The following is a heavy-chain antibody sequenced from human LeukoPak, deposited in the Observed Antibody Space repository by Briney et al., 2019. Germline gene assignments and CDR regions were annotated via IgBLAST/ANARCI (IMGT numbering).Heavy chain of an antibody. V-gene: IGHV4-39*07. J-gene: IGHJ4*02. CDR3: ARDGQQLAFDY. D-gene: IGHD6-13*01. CDR2: IYHSGST. Sequence: SETLSLTCTVSGGSISSSSYYWGWIRQPPGKGLECIGSIYHSGSTYYNPSLKSRVTISVDTSKNQFSLKVSSVTAADTAVYYCARDGQQLAFDYWGQGTLVTVSS. CDR1: GGSISSSSYY.